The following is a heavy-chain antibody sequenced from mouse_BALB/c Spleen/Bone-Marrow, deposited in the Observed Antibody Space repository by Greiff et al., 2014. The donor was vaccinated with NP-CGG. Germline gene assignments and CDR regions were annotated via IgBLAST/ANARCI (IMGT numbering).Heavy chain of an antibody. J-gene: IGHJ3*01. V-gene: IGHV1S56*01. CDR2: IYPGDGST. Sequence: QVQLQQSGPELVKPGALVKISCKASGFTFRSYDINWGKQRPGTGLEWIGWIYPGDGSTKYNEKFKGKATLTADKSSSTAYMQLSSLTSDNSAVYFCARSGDSSGYGFAYWGQGTLVTVSA. D-gene: IGHD3-2*01. CDR1: GFTFRSYD. CDR3: ARSGDSSGYGFAY.